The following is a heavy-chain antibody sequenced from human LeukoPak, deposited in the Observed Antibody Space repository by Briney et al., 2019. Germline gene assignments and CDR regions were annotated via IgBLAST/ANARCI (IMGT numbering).Heavy chain of an antibody. D-gene: IGHD5-12*01. J-gene: IGHJ6*03. Sequence: SLRLSCTASGFTFGDYAMSWFRQAPGKGLEWVGFIRSKAYGGTTEYAASVKGRFTISRDDSKSIAYLQMNSLKAEDTAVYYCTRDGSGYDRYYYYYMDVWGKGTTVTVSS. V-gene: IGHV3-49*03. CDR3: TRDGSGYDRYYYYYMDV. CDR2: IRSKAYGGTT. CDR1: GFTFGDYA.